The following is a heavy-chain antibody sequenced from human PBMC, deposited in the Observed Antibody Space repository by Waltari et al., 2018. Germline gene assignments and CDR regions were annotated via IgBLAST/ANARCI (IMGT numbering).Heavy chain of an antibody. D-gene: IGHD3-16*01. Sequence: EVQLLESGGGLVRPGGSLRLSCEASGFNFVSYAMSWVRQSSGKGLEWVAAVSGNGLRTYYADAVKGRFTISRDNSKNTVSLEMNSLRADDTAVYYCTKSGSFFYDASAAIFDPWGQGTRVTVSS. CDR1: GFNFVSYA. V-gene: IGHV3-23*01. CDR2: VSGNGLRT. J-gene: IGHJ5*02. CDR3: TKSGSFFYDASAAIFDP.